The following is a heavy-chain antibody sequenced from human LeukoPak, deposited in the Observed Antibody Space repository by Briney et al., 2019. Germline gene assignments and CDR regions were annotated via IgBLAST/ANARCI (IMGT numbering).Heavy chain of an antibody. J-gene: IGHJ3*02. CDR3: ARHGSPRIVVVPATIVDAFDI. V-gene: IGHV4-38-2*01. CDR2: IYHSGST. CDR1: GYSISSGYY. D-gene: IGHD2-2*02. Sequence: PSETLSLTCAVSGYSISSGYYWGWIRQPPGKGLEWLGSIYHSGSTYYNPSLKSRVTISVDTSKNQFPLKLSSVTAADTAVYYCARHGSPRIVVVPATIVDAFDIWGQGTMVTVSS.